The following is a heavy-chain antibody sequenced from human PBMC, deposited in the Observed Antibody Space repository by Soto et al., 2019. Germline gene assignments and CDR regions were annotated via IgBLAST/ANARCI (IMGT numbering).Heavy chain of an antibody. CDR3: AAGVTYDGNFDI. CDR1: GFTFTSSA. CDR2: IVVGSDNT. V-gene: IGHV1-58*02. D-gene: IGHD5-12*01. J-gene: IGHJ3*02. Sequence: QMQLVQSGPEVKKPGTSVKVSCKASGFTFTSSAMQWVRQARGQRLEWIGWIVVGSDNTNYAQKFQERVSITRDMSTRTAYMELSSLRSEDTAVYYCAAGVTYDGNFDIWGQGTMVTVSS.